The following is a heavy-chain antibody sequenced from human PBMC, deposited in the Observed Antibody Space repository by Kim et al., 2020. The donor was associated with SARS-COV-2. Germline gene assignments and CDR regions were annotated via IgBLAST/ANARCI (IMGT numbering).Heavy chain of an antibody. D-gene: IGHD6-19*01. Sequence: SVKVSCKASGGTFSSYAISWVRQAPGQGLEWMGGIIPIFGTANYAQKFQGRVTITADESTSTAYMELSSLRSEDTAVYYCARDRLVGSSGSSDYWGQGTLVTVSS. V-gene: IGHV1-69*13. CDR2: IIPIFGTA. CDR3: ARDRLVGSSGSSDY. CDR1: GGTFSSYA. J-gene: IGHJ4*02.